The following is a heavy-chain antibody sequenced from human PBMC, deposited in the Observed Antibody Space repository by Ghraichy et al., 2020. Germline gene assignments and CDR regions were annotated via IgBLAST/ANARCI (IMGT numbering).Heavy chain of an antibody. J-gene: IGHJ5*02. CDR1: GFTFGDYA. CDR3: TSHPPGLYCSSTSCDDSSPPNH. D-gene: IGHD2-2*01. V-gene: IGHV3-49*04. CDR2: IRSKAYGGTT. Sequence: GGSLRLSCTASGFTFGDYAMSWVRQAPGKGLERVGFIRSKAYGGTTEYAASVKGSFTISSADSKSIAYLQMNRLKTEDTAEYYCTSHPPGLYCSSTSCDDSSPPNHWGQGXLVXVSS.